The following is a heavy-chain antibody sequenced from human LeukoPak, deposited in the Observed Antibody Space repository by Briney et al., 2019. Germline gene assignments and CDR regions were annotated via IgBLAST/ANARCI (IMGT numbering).Heavy chain of an antibody. CDR1: GFTISSYA. V-gene: IGHV3-30-3*01. D-gene: IGHD3-22*01. J-gene: IGHJ4*02. CDR2: ISYDGSNK. Sequence: GGSLRLSCAASGFTISSYAMHWVRQAPGKGLEWVAVISYDGSNKYYADSVKGRFTISRDNSKNTLYLQMNSLRAEDTAVYYCARDLSPYYDSSGYLIWGQGTLVTVSS. CDR3: ARDLSPYYDSSGYLI.